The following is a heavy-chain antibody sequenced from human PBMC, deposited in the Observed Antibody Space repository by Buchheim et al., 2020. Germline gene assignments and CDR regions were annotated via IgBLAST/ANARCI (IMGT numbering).Heavy chain of an antibody. J-gene: IGHJ5*02. CDR1: GGSFSGYY. D-gene: IGHD1-7*01. V-gene: IGHV4-34*01. CDR3: ARLTGTTGGWFDP. CDR2: INHSGSS. Sequence: QVQLQQWGAGLLKPSETLSLTCAVYGGSFSGYYWSWIRQPPGKGLEWIGEINHSGSSNYNPSLKSRVTISVDTSKNQFSLKLSSVTAADTAVYYCARLTGTTGGWFDPWGQGTL.